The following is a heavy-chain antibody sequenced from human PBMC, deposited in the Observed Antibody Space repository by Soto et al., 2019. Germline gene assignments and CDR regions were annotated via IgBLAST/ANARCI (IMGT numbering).Heavy chain of an antibody. J-gene: IGHJ4*02. CDR2: ISAYNGNT. Sequence: ASVKVSCKASGYTFTSYGISWVRQAPGQGLEWMGWISAYNGNTNYAQKLQGRVTMTTDTSTSTAYMELRSLRSDDTAVYYCASNEVIGGYDAYYFDYWGQGTLVTVSS. D-gene: IGHD5-12*01. CDR1: GYTFTSYG. V-gene: IGHV1-18*01. CDR3: ASNEVIGGYDAYYFDY.